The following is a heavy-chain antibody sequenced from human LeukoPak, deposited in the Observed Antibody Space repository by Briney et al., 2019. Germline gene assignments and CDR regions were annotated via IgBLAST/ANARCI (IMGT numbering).Heavy chain of an antibody. V-gene: IGHV3-23*01. CDR2: ISGSGGST. D-gene: IGHD3-10*01. J-gene: IGHJ4*02. CDR3: AKGRTYYYGSGSLTNFMWYFGY. Sequence: GGSLRLSCAASGFTFSSYAMSWVRQAPGKGLEWVSAISGSGGSTYYADSVKGRFTISRDNSKNTLYLQMNSLRAEDTAVYYCAKGRTYYYGSGSLTNFMWYFGYWGQGTLVTVSS. CDR1: GFTFSSYA.